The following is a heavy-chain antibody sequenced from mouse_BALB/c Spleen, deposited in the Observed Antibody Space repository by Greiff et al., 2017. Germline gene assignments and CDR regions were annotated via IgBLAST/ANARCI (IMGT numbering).Heavy chain of an antibody. CDR2: INPSSGYT. D-gene: IGHD4-1*01. CDR1: GYTFTSYT. CDR3: ARGLGRYYFDY. V-gene: IGHV1-4*02. J-gene: IGHJ2*01. Sequence: VQLQQSAAELARPGASVKMSCNASGYTFTSYTMHWVKQRPGQGLEWIGYINPSSGYTEYNQKFKYKTTLTADKSSSTAYMQLSSLTSEDSAVYYCARGLGRYYFDYWGQGTTLTVSS.